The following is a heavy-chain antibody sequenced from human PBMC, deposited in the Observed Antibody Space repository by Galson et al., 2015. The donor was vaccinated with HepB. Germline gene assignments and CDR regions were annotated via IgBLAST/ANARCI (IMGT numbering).Heavy chain of an antibody. CDR3: ARGNRSSGTDN. CDR2: ISYDGSNK. J-gene: IGHJ4*02. CDR1: GFTFSTYS. D-gene: IGHD3-22*01. V-gene: IGHV3-30-3*01. Sequence: SLRLSCAASGFTFSTYSMYWVRQAPGKGLDWVALISYDGSNKDYADSVKGRFTVSRDNSKNSLYLQLNSLRPDDTAVYYCARGNRSSGTDNWGQGTLVTVSS.